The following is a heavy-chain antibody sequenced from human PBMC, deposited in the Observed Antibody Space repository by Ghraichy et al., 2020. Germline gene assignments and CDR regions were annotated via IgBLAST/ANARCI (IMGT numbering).Heavy chain of an antibody. CDR1: GGSISSSDYY. CDR3: ARSVPNNWFDP. J-gene: IGHJ5*02. Sequence: SQTLSLTCTVSGGSISSSDYYWSWIRQHPGKGLEWIGYIYYSGDTYYNPSLKSRATISVDTSKNQFTLKLTSVTAADTAVYYCARSVPNNWFDPWGQGTLVSVSS. CDR2: IYYSGDT. D-gene: IGHD6-6*01. V-gene: IGHV4-31*03.